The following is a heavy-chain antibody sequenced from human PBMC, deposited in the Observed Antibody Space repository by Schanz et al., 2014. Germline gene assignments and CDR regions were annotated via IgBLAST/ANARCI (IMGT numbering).Heavy chain of an antibody. J-gene: IGHJ3*02. D-gene: IGHD2-2*01. V-gene: IGHV1-69*02. Sequence: QVQLVQSGAEVKKPGSSAKVSCKASRRTFSSYTISWVRQARGQGLEWVGRFIPILDVGNYAQQFQSRVIFTADKTTSTAYMELSSLRYEDTALYYCARGTMPGTFDIWGQGTMVTVSS. CDR1: RRTFSSYT. CDR3: ARGTMPGTFDI. CDR2: FIPILDVG.